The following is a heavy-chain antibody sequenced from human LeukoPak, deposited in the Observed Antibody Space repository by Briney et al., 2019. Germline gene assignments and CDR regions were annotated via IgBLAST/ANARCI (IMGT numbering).Heavy chain of an antibody. Sequence: SQTLSLTCAISGSSVSSNSAAWNWIRQSPSRGLEWLGRTYYRSKWYNDYAVSVKSRITINPDTSKNQFSLQLNSVTPEDTAVYYCAREYPPQGGRPLSYYFDYWGQGTLVTVSS. CDR1: GSSVSSNSAA. J-gene: IGHJ4*02. CDR2: TYYRSKWYN. V-gene: IGHV6-1*01. D-gene: IGHD3-16*01. CDR3: AREYPPQGGRPLSYYFDY.